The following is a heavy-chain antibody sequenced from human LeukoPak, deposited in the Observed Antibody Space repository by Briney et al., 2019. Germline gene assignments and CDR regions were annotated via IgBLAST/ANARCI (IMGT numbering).Heavy chain of an antibody. V-gene: IGHV3-30*04. Sequence: GRSLRLSCAASGFTFSSYAMHWVRQAPGKGLEWVAVISYDGSNKYYADSVKGRFTISRDNSKNTLYLQMNSLRAEDTAVYYCARVTLAAAGRYYYYYMDVWGKGTTVTVSS. CDR1: GFTFSSYA. J-gene: IGHJ6*03. CDR2: ISYDGSNK. D-gene: IGHD6-13*01. CDR3: ARVTLAAAGRYYYYYMDV.